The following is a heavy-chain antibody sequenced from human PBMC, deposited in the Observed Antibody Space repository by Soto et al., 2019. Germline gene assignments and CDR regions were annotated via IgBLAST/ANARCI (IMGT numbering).Heavy chain of an antibody. V-gene: IGHV3-23*01. D-gene: IGHD6-13*01. CDR1: GFSFSDYA. J-gene: IGHJ4*02. CDR2: ISESGGNT. Sequence: PRGSLLVSCASSGFSFSDYAMSWVRQAPGKGLEWVSVISESGGNTHYADSVRGRFTVSRDNSKNSLSLRMNSLRDEDTAVYFCAKRSPYSSGWYSPIFDYWGQGAMVTVSS. CDR3: AKRSPYSSGWYSPIFDY.